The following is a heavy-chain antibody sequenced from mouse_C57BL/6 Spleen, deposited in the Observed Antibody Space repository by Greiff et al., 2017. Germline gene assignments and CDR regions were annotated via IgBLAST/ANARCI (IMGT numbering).Heavy chain of an antibody. CDR2: IYPGDGDT. V-gene: IGHV1-82*01. Sequence: QVQLKESGPELVKPGASVKISCKASGYAFSSSWMNWVKQRPGTGLEWIGRIYPGDGDTNYNGKFKGKATLTADKSSSTAYMQLSSLTSEDSAVYFWSRRSWDGPYYFDYWGQGTTLTVSS. CDR3: SRRSWDGPYYFDY. CDR1: GYAFSSSW. D-gene: IGHD4-1*01. J-gene: IGHJ2*01.